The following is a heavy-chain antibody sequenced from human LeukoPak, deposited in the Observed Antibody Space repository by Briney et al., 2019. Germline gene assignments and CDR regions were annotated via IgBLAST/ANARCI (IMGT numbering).Heavy chain of an antibody. D-gene: IGHD3-22*01. J-gene: IGHJ4*02. CDR3: ASYYYDSSGYYYYIDY. Sequence: ASETLSLTCAVYGGSFSGYYWSWIRQPPGKGLEWIGEINHSGSTNYNPSLKSRVAISVDTSKNQFSLKLSSVTAADTAVYYCASYYYDSSGYYYYIDYWGQGTLVTVSS. V-gene: IGHV4-34*01. CDR2: INHSGST. CDR1: GGSFSGYY.